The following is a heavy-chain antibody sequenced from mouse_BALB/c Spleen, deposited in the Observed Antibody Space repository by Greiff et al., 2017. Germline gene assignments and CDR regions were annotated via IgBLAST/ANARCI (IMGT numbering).Heavy chain of an antibody. CDR2: ISSGGGST. Sequence: EVMLVESGGGLVKPGGSLKLSCAASGFAFSSYDMSWVRQTPEKRLEWVAYISSGGGSTYYPDTVKGRFTISRDNAKNTLYLQMSSLKSEDTAMYYCARNYAMDYWGQGTSVTVSS. J-gene: IGHJ4*01. CDR1: GFAFSSYD. V-gene: IGHV5-12-1*01. CDR3: ARNYAMDY.